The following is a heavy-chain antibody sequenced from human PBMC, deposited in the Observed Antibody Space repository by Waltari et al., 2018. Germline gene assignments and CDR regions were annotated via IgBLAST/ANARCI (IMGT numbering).Heavy chain of an antibody. J-gene: IGHJ4*02. CDR2: IKPDGSES. V-gene: IGHV3-7*01. Sequence: EVQLVESGGHLVQPGESLRLSCAASGFTFSNYWMTWVRQAPGKGLEWGANIKPDGSESYYADAVKGRFTFSRDNAKNSLSLQMHSLRVEDTAVYYCARSGGYGWDSWGQGTLVIVSS. D-gene: IGHD4-17*01. CDR3: ARSGGYGWDS. CDR1: GFTFSNYW.